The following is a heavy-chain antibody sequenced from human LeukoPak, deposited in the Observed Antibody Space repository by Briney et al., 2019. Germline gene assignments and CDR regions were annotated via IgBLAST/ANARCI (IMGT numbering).Heavy chain of an antibody. CDR2: IKQDGSET. V-gene: IGHV3-7*01. J-gene: IGHJ6*02. D-gene: IGHD6-19*01. Sequence: GGSLRLSCAASGFTFSTYWMSWVRQAPGKGLEWVASIKQDGSETYYVDSVKGRFTISRDNAKNSLYLQMNSLRAEDTAVYYCARDRRIAVANYGMDVWGQGTTVTVSS. CDR3: ARDRRIAVANYGMDV. CDR1: GFTFSTYW.